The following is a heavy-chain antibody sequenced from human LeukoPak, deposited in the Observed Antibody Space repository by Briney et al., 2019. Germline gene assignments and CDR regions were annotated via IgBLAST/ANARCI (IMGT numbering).Heavy chain of an antibody. CDR1: GFTFSNYD. V-gene: IGHV3-30*18. Sequence: GGSLRLSCAASGFTFSNYDIHGVRQAPGKGLQWVAIISKDGTNKYYADSVKGRFTISRDNSKNTLYLQMNSLRAEDTAVYYCAKDLLRPSIAVAGTIDSWGHGTLVTVSS. CDR3: AKDLLRPSIAVAGTIDS. CDR2: ISKDGTNK. D-gene: IGHD6-19*01. J-gene: IGHJ5*01.